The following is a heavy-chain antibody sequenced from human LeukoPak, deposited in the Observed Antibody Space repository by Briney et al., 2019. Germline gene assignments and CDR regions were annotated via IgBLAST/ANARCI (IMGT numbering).Heavy chain of an antibody. J-gene: IGHJ6*03. CDR1: GGSISSYY. CDR2: IYTSGST. V-gene: IGHV4-4*07. D-gene: IGHD5-18*01. Sequence: SETLSLTCTVFGGSISSYYWSWIRQPAGKGLEWIGRIYTSGSTNYNPSLKSRVTMSVDTSKNQFSLKLSSVTAADTAVYYCARERGRSYGSVPYYYYYMDVWGKGTTVTVSS. CDR3: ARERGRSYGSVPYYYYYMDV.